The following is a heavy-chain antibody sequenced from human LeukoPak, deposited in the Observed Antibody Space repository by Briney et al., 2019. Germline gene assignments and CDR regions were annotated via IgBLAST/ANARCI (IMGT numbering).Heavy chain of an antibody. CDR2: IWYDGSNK. D-gene: IGHD3-9*01. CDR1: GFTFSSYG. CDR3: ATHYDILTGYYQGDY. J-gene: IGHJ4*02. V-gene: IGHV3-33*01. Sequence: PGRSLRLSCAASGFTFSSYGMHWVRQAPGKGLEWVAVIWYDGSNKYYADSVKGRFTISRDNSKNTLYLQMNSLRAEDTAVYYCATHYDILTGYYQGDYWGQGTLVTVSS.